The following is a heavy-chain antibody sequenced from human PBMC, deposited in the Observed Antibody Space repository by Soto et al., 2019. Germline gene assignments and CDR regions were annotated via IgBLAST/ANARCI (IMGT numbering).Heavy chain of an antibody. D-gene: IGHD6-13*01. CDR2: IYYSGST. Sequence: SETLSLTCTVSGGSISSGGYYWSWIRQHPGKGLEWIGYIYYSGSTYYNPSLKSRVTISVDTSKNQFSLKLSSVTAADTAVYYCARDKGTASAGTRSPYWFDPWGQGTLVTVAS. V-gene: IGHV4-31*03. J-gene: IGHJ5*02. CDR1: GGSISSGGYY. CDR3: ARDKGTASAGTRSPYWFDP.